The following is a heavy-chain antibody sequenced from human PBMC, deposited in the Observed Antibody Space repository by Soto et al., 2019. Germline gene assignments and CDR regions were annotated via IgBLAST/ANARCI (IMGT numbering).Heavy chain of an antibody. D-gene: IGHD3-3*01. V-gene: IGHV4-34*01. CDR2: INHSGST. CDR3: ARGPERRFVEWLLPYYYYGMDV. Sequence: SETLSLTCAVYGGSFSGYYWSWIRQPPGKGPEWIGEINHSGSTNYNPSLKSRVTISVDTSKNQFSLKLSSVTAADTAVYYCARGPERRFVEWLLPYYYYGMDVWGQGTTVTVSS. CDR1: GGSFSGYY. J-gene: IGHJ6*02.